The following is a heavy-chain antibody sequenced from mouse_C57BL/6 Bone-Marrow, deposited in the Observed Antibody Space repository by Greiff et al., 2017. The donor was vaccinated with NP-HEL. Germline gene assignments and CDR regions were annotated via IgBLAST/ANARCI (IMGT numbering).Heavy chain of an antibody. V-gene: IGHV1-69*01. CDR2: IDPSGSYT. Sequence: QVQLQQPGAELVMPGASVKLSCKASGYTFTSYWMHWVKQRPGQGLEWIGEIDPSGSYTNYNQKFKGKSTLTVDKSSSTAYMQLSSLTSEDSAVYYCEREVFYCGNCGMDYWGQGTSVTVSS. CDR1: GYTFTSYW. J-gene: IGHJ4*01. CDR3: EREVFYCGNCGMDY. D-gene: IGHD2-1*01.